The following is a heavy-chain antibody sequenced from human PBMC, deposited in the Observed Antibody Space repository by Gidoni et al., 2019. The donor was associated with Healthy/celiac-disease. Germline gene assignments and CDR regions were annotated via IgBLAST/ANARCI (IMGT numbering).Heavy chain of an antibody. CDR3: ARGDYYDSSGYYPAPFDY. Sequence: EVQLVQSGAEVKKPGESLKISCKGSGYSFTSYWIGWVRQMPGKGLEWMGIIYPGDSDTRYSPSFQGQVTISADKSISTAYLQWSSLKASDTAMYYCARGDYYDSSGYYPAPFDYWGQGTLVTVSS. CDR2: IYPGDSDT. V-gene: IGHV5-51*01. J-gene: IGHJ4*02. D-gene: IGHD3-22*01. CDR1: GYSFTSYW.